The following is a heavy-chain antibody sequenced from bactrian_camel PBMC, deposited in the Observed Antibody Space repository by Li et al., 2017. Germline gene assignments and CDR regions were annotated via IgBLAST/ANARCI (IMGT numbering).Heavy chain of an antibody. Sequence: VQLVESGGGSVQAGGSLRLSCIASGYSMSRMCIMWFRRAPGKEREGVARVNGGAGSTNYADSVKGRFTISRDNAKQMLYLQMNSLKPEDTAMYYCASKRTYPCGGVWNQDFRYPYWGQGTQVTVS. CDR1: GYSMSRMC. CDR3: ASKRTYPCGGVWNQDFRYPY. J-gene: IGHJ4*01. CDR2: VNGGAGST. D-gene: IGHD2*01. V-gene: IGHV3S68*01.